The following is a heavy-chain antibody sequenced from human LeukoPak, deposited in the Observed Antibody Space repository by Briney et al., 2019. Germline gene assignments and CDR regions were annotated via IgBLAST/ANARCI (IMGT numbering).Heavy chain of an antibody. CDR3: ARAGGLQGGYYYCYGMDV. J-gene: IGHJ6*04. D-gene: IGHD2-21*01. CDR2: IIPIFGTA. CDR1: GGTFSSYA. Sequence: GASVKVSCKASGGTFSSYAISWVRQAPGQGLEWMGGIIPIFGTANYAQKFRGRVTITADKSTSTAYMELSSLRSEDTAVYYCARAGGLQGGYYYCYGMDVWGKGTTVTVSS. V-gene: IGHV1-69*06.